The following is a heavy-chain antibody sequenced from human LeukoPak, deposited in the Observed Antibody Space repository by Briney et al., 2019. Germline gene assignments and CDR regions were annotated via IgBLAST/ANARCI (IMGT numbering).Heavy chain of an antibody. CDR1: GYTFTSYG. CDR2: INPSGGST. Sequence: ASVKVSCKASGYTFTSYGISWVRQAPGQGLEWMGIINPSGGSTSYAQKFQGRVTMTRDTSTSTVYMELSSLRSEDTAVYYCARDHQLLRSYYYYYYMDVWGKGTTVTVSS. J-gene: IGHJ6*03. V-gene: IGHV1-46*01. CDR3: ARDHQLLRSYYYYYYMDV. D-gene: IGHD2-2*01.